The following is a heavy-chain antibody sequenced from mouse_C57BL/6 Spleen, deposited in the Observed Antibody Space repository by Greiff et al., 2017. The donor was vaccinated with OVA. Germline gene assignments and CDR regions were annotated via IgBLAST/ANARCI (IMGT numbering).Heavy chain of an antibody. CDR1: GYTFTSYW. CDR3: ARGFTTVVATKGYFDY. J-gene: IGHJ2*01. CDR2: IDPSDSYT. V-gene: IGHV1-69*01. Sequence: QVQLQQPGAELVMPGASVKLSCKASGYTFTSYWMHWVKQRPGQGLEWIGEIDPSDSYTNYNQKFKGKSTLTVDKSSSTAYMQLISLTSEDSAVYYCARGFTTVVATKGYFDYWGQGTTLTVSS. D-gene: IGHD1-1*01.